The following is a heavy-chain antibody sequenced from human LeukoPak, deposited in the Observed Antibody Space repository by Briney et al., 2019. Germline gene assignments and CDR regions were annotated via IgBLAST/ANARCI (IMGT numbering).Heavy chain of an antibody. CDR1: GGSISSSSYY. J-gene: IGHJ4*02. D-gene: IGHD2-21*01. Sequence: PSETLPLTCTVSGGSISSSSYYWGWIRQPPGKGLEWIGYIYYSGSTNYNPSLKSRVTISVDTSKNQFSLKLSSVTAADTAVYYCARGVVIAPQTFDYWGRGTLVTVSS. CDR2: IYYSGST. V-gene: IGHV4-61*05. CDR3: ARGVVIAPQTFDY.